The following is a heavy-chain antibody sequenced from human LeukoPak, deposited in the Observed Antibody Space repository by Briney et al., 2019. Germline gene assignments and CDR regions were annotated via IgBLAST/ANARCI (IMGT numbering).Heavy chain of an antibody. CDR2: IIPIFGTA. D-gene: IGHD4-17*01. CDR1: GYTFTSYG. J-gene: IGHJ3*02. V-gene: IGHV1-69*05. CDR3: ARTATTVTTRGGAAFDI. Sequence: SVKVSCKASGYTFTSYGISWVRQAPGQGLEWMGGIIPIFGTANYAQKFQGRVTITTDESTSTAYMELSSLRAEDTAVYYCARTATTVTTRGGAAFDIWGQGTMVTVSS.